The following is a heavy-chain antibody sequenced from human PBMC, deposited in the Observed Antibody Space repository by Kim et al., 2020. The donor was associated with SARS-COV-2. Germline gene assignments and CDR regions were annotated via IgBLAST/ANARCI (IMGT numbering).Heavy chain of an antibody. D-gene: IGHD6-19*01. CDR1: GYSFTSYW. CDR3: ARRSSYSSGWYVGYYYYGMDV. V-gene: IGHV5-51*01. J-gene: IGHJ6*02. Sequence: GESLKISCKGSGYSFTSYWIGWVRQMPGKSLEWMGIIYPGDSDTRYSPSFQGQVTISADKSISTAYLQWSSLKASDTAMYYCARRSSYSSGWYVGYYYYGMDVWGQGTTVTVSS. CDR2: IYPGDSDT.